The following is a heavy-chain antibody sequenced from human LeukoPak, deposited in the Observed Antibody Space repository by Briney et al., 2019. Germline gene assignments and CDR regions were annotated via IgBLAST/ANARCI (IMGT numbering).Heavy chain of an antibody. D-gene: IGHD5-24*01. J-gene: IGHJ4*02. CDR1: GGTFSSYA. Sequence: SVKVSCKASGGTFSSYAIIWVRQAPGQGLEWVGRIIPILGIANYAQKFQGRVTITADKSTSTAYMELSSLRSEDTAVYYCARDRNVEMATISGYDYWGQGTLVTVSS. V-gene: IGHV1-69*04. CDR3: ARDRNVEMATISGYDY. CDR2: IIPILGIA.